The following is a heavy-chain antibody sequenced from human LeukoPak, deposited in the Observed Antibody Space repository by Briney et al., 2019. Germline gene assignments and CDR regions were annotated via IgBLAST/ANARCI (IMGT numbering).Heavy chain of an antibody. Sequence: GGSLRLSCTASGFTFGDYAMSWVRQAPGEGLEWVGFIRSKAYGGTTEYAASVKGRFTISRDDSKSIAYLQMNSLKTEDTAVYYCTRDYTDYDFWSGYKSYYYMDVWGKGTTVTVSS. V-gene: IGHV3-49*04. CDR1: GFTFGDYA. CDR2: IRSKAYGGTT. CDR3: TRDYTDYDFWSGYKSYYYMDV. D-gene: IGHD3-3*01. J-gene: IGHJ6*03.